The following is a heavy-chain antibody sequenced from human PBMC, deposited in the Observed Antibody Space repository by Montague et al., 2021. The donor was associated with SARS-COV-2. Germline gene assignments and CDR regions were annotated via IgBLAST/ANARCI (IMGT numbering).Heavy chain of an antibody. J-gene: IGHJ6*02. CDR3: ARDTRITMLVVVNRYGMDV. CDR1: GFSIGSGDY. V-gene: IGHV4-38-2*02. CDR2: IYHSGSA. D-gene: IGHD3-22*01. Sequence: SETLSLTCTVSGFSIGSGDYWGWIRQPPGKGLEWIGSIYHSGSAYYNPSLKSRVTISVDTSKNQFSLKLSSVTAADTAVYYCARDTRITMLVVVNRYGMDVWGQGTTVTVSS.